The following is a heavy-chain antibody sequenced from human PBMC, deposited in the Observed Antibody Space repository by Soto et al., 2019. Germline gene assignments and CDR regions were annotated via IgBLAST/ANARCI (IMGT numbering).Heavy chain of an antibody. J-gene: IGHJ6*02. D-gene: IGHD4-4*01. CDR1: GFTFSSYA. CDR3: AKDGTVTTIRPDYYYYGMDV. Sequence: GGSLRLSCAASGFTFSSYAMSWVRQAPGKGLEWVSAISGSGGSTYYADSVKGRFTISRDNSKNTPYLQMNSLRAEDTAAYYCAKDGTVTTIRPDYYYYGMDVWGQGTTVTVSS. V-gene: IGHV3-23*01. CDR2: ISGSGGST.